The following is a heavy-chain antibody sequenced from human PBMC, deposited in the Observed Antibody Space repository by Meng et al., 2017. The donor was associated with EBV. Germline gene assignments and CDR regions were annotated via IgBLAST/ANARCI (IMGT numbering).Heavy chain of an antibody. Sequence: VQLQESAPGPVKPSETLSLTFIVSGVPVSSGSYHWSWSRQSRVKGLEWNGYIYDTGITIYTPSLKSRVTISQETSKNQFSLKVNSVTTADTAVYYCAKSRSSTPGIVDDWGQGTLVTVSS. D-gene: IGHD2/OR15-2a*01. CDR2: IYDTGIT. CDR3: AKSRSSTPGIVDD. V-gene: IGHV4-61*01. CDR1: GVPVSSGSYH. J-gene: IGHJ4*02.